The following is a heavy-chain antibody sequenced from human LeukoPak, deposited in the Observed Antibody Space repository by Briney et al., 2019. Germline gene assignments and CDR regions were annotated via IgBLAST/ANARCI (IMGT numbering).Heavy chain of an antibody. D-gene: IGHD3-22*01. J-gene: IGHJ4*02. CDR2: IIPILGIA. CDR1: GGTFSSYT. V-gene: IGHV1-69*04. CDR3: ARDQDYYDSSGYPYYFDY. Sequence: SVRVSCKASGGTFSSYTISWVRQAPGQGLEWMGRIIPILGIANYAQKFQGRVTITADKSTSTAYMELSSLRSEDTAVYHCARDQDYYDSSGYPYYFDYWGQGTLVTVSS.